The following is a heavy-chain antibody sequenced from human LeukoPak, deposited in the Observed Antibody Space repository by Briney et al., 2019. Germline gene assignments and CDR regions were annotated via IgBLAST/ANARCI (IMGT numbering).Heavy chain of an antibody. Sequence: GGSLRLSCAASGFTFSSYWMHWVRQAPGKGLVWVSRINSDGSSTSYADSVKGRFTLSRENAKNTLYLQMNSLRAEDTAVYYCARARGIAARPHYWGQGTLVTVSS. CDR3: ARARGIAARPHY. J-gene: IGHJ4*02. V-gene: IGHV3-74*01. D-gene: IGHD6-6*01. CDR2: INSDGSST. CDR1: GFTFSSYW.